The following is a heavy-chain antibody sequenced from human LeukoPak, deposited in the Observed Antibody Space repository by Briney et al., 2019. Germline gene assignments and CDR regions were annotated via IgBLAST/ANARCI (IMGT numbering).Heavy chain of an antibody. CDR2: VYNSGST. CDR1: GGSISIYY. D-gene: IGHD1-26*01. V-gene: IGHV4-59*01. CDR3: VRDRELYY. J-gene: IGHJ4*02. Sequence: PSETLSLTCTVSGGSISIYYWSWIRQLPGKGLEWIGYVYNSGSTDYNPSLKSRVTISADTSKNQFSLKVNSVTASDTAVYYCVRDRELYYWGQGILVTVSS.